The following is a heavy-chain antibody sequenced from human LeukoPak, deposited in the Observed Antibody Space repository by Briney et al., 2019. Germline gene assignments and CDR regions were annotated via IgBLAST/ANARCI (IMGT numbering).Heavy chain of an antibody. CDR1: GYTFTSYY. D-gene: IGHD3-22*01. Sequence: ASVKVSCKASGYTFTSYYMHWVRQAPGQGLEWMAIINPSGGSTNYAQKFQGRVTMTRDTSTSTVYMELSSLRSEDTAVYYCARDPRPSYDSSDYYYPGDYWGQGTPVTVSS. CDR3: ARDPRPSYDSSDYYYPGDY. V-gene: IGHV1-46*01. CDR2: INPSGGST. J-gene: IGHJ4*02.